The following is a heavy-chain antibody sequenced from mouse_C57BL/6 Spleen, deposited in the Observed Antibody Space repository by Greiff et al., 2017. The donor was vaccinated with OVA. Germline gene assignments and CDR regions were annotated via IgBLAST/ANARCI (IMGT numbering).Heavy chain of an antibody. CDR3: ARLYYYGSSSYAMDY. J-gene: IGHJ4*01. Sequence: EVQLQQSGPELVKPGASVKISCKASGYTFTDYYMNWVKQSHGKSLEWIGDINPNNGGTSYNQKFKGKATLTVDKSSSTAYMELRSLTSEDSAVYYCARLYYYGSSSYAMDYWGQGTSVTVSS. D-gene: IGHD1-1*01. CDR1: GYTFTDYY. V-gene: IGHV1-26*01. CDR2: INPNNGGT.